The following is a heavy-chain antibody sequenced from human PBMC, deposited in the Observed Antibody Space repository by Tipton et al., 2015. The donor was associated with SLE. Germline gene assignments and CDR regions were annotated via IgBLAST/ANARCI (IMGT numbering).Heavy chain of an antibody. J-gene: IGHJ4*02. V-gene: IGHV4-34*01. D-gene: IGHD6-19*01. CDR2: INHSGST. CDR1: GGSFSGYY. Sequence: TLSLTCAVYGGSFSGYYWSWIRQPPGKGLEWIGEINHSGSTNYNPSLKSRVTISVDTSKNQFSLKLSSVTAADTAVYYCARPGVAGPYYFDYWGQGTLVTVSS. CDR3: ARPGVAGPYYFDY.